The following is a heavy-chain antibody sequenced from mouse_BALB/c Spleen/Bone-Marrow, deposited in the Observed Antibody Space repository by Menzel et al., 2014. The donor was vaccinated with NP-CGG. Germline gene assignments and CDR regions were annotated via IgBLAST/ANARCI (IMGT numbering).Heavy chain of an antibody. J-gene: IGHJ2*01. CDR2: IYYSGTI. CDR1: GISITTGNYR. Sequence: VQLKESGPGLVKPFQTVSLTCTVTGISITTGNYRWSWTRQFPGNKLEWIGYIYYSGTITYNPSLTSRTTITRDTSKNRFFLEINSLTAEDTATYYCARYYGNYFDYWGQGTTLTVSS. CDR3: ARYYGNYFDY. D-gene: IGHD2-1*01. V-gene: IGHV3-5*02.